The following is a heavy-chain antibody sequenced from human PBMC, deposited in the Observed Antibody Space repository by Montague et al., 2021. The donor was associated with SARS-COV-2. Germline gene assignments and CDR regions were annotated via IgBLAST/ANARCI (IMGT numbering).Heavy chain of an antibody. Sequence: PALVKPTQTLTLTCTFSGFSLNTSGEGVGWVRQPPGKALEWPALIYWDDDKRYSPSLKSRSTISKDTTKNEVVLTVANMDPVDTATYYCARYGDYGSWFDPWGQGTLVTVSS. CDR2: IYWDDDK. CDR3: ARYGDYGSWFDP. D-gene: IGHD4-17*01. J-gene: IGHJ5*02. CDR1: GFSLNTSGEG. V-gene: IGHV2-5*02.